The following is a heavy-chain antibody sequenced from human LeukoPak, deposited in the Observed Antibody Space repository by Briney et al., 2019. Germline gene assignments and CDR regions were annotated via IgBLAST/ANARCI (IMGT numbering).Heavy chain of an antibody. CDR2: VSGNGCGT. CDR3: TRSVGHFDS. D-gene: IGHD2-15*01. J-gene: IGHJ4*02. Sequence: GGALRLSWSSSEFTFSSYSMHWVRQAPGKGLEYVATVSGNGCGTHCADSVKGRFTVSRDNSKNTLYLQMSSLRVEDTAVYYCTRSVGHFDSWGQGTLVTVSS. CDR1: EFTFSSYS. V-gene: IGHV3-64D*06.